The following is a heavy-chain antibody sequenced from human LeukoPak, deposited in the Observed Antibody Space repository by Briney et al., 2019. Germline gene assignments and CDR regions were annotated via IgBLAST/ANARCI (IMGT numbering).Heavy chain of an antibody. V-gene: IGHV3-30*18. CDR2: ISRDGSDE. J-gene: IGHJ4*02. Sequence: GGSLRLSCEASGLTLSDYAMFWVRQAPGKGLEWVAVISRDGSDENYADSVKGRFTISRDNSKNTLYLQMNSLRAEDTAVYYCWKGYHIYIIVLSFGHYWGQGTLVTVSS. CDR1: GLTLSDYA. CDR3: WKGYHIYIIVLSFGHY. D-gene: IGHD3-16*01.